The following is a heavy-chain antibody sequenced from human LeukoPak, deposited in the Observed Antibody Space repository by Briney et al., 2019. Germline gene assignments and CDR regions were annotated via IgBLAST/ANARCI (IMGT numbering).Heavy chain of an antibody. Sequence: ASVKVSCKASGGTFSSYAISWVRQAPGQGLEWMGGIIPIFGTANYAQKFQGRVTITTDESTSTAYMELSSLRSEDTAVYYCAKPRDCGDPLEGYFDYWGQGTLVTVSS. CDR1: GGTFSSYA. CDR3: AKPRDCGDPLEGYFDY. J-gene: IGHJ4*02. CDR2: IIPIFGTA. V-gene: IGHV1-69*05. D-gene: IGHD4-17*01.